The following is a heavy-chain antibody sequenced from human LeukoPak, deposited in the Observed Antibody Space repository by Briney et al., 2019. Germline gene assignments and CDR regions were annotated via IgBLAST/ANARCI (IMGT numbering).Heavy chain of an antibody. Sequence: GASVKVSCKASGYTFTSYYMHWVRQAPGKGLEWMGGFDPEDGETIYAQKFQGRVTMTEDTSTDTAYMELSSLRSEDTAVYYCATAYQPYGDYAYWGQGTLVTVSS. D-gene: IGHD4-17*01. CDR2: FDPEDGET. CDR3: ATAYQPYGDYAY. V-gene: IGHV1-24*01. CDR1: GYTFTSYY. J-gene: IGHJ4*02.